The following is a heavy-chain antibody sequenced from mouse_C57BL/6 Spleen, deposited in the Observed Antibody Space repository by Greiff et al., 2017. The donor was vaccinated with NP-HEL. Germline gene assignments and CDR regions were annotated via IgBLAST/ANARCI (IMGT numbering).Heavy chain of an antibody. CDR3: ARGKVVAHWYFDV. Sequence: EVKLVESGGDLVKPGGSLKLSCAASGFTFSSYGMSWVRQTPDKRLEWVATISSGGSYTYYPDSVKGRFTISRDNAKNTLYLQMSSLKSEDTAMYYCARGKVVAHWYFDVWGTGTTVTVSS. CDR1: GFTFSSYG. CDR2: ISSGGSYT. V-gene: IGHV5-6*01. D-gene: IGHD1-1*01. J-gene: IGHJ1*03.